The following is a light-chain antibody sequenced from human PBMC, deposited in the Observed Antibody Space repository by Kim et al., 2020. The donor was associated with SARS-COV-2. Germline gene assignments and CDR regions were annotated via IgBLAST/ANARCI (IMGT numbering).Light chain of an antibody. CDR1: SSDVGGYNY. V-gene: IGLV2-14*01. J-gene: IGLJ3*02. CDR3: SSYTRSDTWV. Sequence: QSALTQPASVSGSPGQSITISCTGTSSDVGGYNYVSWYQQHPVKAPKLLIYDVNKRPSGVSNRFSGSKSGNTASLTISRLQAEDEADFYCSSYTRSDTWVFGGGTQLTVL. CDR2: DVN.